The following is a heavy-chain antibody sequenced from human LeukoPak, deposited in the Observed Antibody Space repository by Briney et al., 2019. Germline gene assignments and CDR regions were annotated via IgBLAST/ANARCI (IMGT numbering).Heavy chain of an antibody. D-gene: IGHD3-22*01. CDR3: AREFYGSSGYYLDY. V-gene: IGHV4-59*01. J-gene: IGHJ4*02. CDR1: GGSISSYY. Sequence: SETLSLTCTVSGGSISSYYWSWIRQPPGKGLEWIGYIYYSGSTNYNPSLKSRVTISVDTSKNQFSLKLSSVTAADTAVYYCAREFYGSSGYYLDYWGQGTLVTVSS. CDR2: IYYSGST.